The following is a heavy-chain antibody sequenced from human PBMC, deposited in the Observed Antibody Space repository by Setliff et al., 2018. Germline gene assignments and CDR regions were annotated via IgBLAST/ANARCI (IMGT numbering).Heavy chain of an antibody. D-gene: IGHD2-2*01. Sequence: SETLSLTCAVYGGSFSGYYWSWIRQPPGKGLEWIGEINHTGSTNYSPSLKSRVTISVDTSKDQFSLKLTSVTAADTAVYYCARGYCSSPSCFFAGWSDPWGQGTLVTVSS. V-gene: IGHV4-34*01. CDR2: INHTGST. CDR1: GGSFSGYY. J-gene: IGHJ5*02. CDR3: ARGYCSSPSCFFAGWSDP.